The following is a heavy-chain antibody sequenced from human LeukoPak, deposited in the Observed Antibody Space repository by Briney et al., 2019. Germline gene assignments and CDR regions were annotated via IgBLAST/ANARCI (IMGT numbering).Heavy chain of an antibody. V-gene: IGHV3-48*02. CDR3: ARARASGRSGFDY. CDR1: GLTVSSYS. J-gene: IGHJ4*02. Sequence: GGSLRLSCVASGLTVSSYSMNWVRQAPGKGLEWVSYISSSSTIYYADSVKGRFTISRDNAKSSLDLQMNSLRDEDTAVYYCARARASGRSGFDYWGQGTLVTVSS. CDR2: ISSSSTI. D-gene: IGHD2-15*01.